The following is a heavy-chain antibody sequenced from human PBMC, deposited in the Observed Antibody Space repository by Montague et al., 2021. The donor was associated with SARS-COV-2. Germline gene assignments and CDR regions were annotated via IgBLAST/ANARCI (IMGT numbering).Heavy chain of an antibody. CDR1: GFSLSTSGMC. CDR3: ARILPIAAVGTDY. Sequence: PALVKPTQTLTLTCTFSGFSLSTSGMCVSWIRQPQGKALEWLTRXXWDDEKYYSTSLKTRLTISKDNSKNQVVLTMANMDPVDTATYYCARILPIAAVGTDYWGQGTLVTVSS. J-gene: IGHJ4*02. D-gene: IGHD6-13*01. CDR2: XXWDDEK. V-gene: IGHV2-70*11.